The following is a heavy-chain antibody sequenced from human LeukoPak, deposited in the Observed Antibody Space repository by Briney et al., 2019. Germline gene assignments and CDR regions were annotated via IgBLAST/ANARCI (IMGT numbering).Heavy chain of an antibody. D-gene: IGHD2-8*01. CDR2: IYTSGST. V-gene: IGHV4-61*02. CDR1: GGSISSGSYY. Sequence: SETLSLTCTVSGGSISSGSYYWSWIRQPAGKGLEWIGRIYTSGSTNYNPSLKSRVTISVDTSKNRFSLKLSSVTAADTAVYYCARARAGYCTNGVCLDYYYYYMDVWGKGTTVTVSS. CDR3: ARARAGYCTNGVCLDYYYYYMDV. J-gene: IGHJ6*03.